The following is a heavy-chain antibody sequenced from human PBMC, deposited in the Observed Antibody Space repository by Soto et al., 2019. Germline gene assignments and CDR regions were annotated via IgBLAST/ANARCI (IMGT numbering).Heavy chain of an antibody. CDR1: GYSFIDHY. CDR3: ARDPRSWNYVGFGDS. D-gene: IGHD3-16*01. CDR2: IDPDGGST. Sequence: QVQLVQSGAEAKEPGASVKMSCKASGYSFIDHYIHWVRQAPGQGLEWMGVIDPDGGSTSYAQKVQGRVSVTADTATSTAYMDLPSLTLEDTAVYYCARDPRSWNYVGFGDSWGQGTLVTVST. V-gene: IGHV1-46*01. J-gene: IGHJ5*01.